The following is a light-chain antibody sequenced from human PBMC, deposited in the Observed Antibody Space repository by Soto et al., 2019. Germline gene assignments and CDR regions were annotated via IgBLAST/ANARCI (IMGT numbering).Light chain of an antibody. V-gene: IGKV2-28*01. CDR1: QSLLHSNGYNY. J-gene: IGKJ4*01. CDR3: MQLLHPPLT. CDR2: LAS. Sequence: VVMTRSPLSLPVTPGEPASISCRSSQSLLHSNGYNYLAWFLQKAGQSPQLLIYLASSRASGVPDRFSGSGSGTDFTLEISSVEAEDVGIYYCMQLLHPPLTFGGGTKVDIK.